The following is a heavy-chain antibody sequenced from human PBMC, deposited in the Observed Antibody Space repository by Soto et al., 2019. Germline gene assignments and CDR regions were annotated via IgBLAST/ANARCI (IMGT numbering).Heavy chain of an antibody. CDR2: ISYDGSNK. CDR3: ARAEHTVIDY. CDR1: GFTFSSYA. V-gene: IGHV3-30-3*01. D-gene: IGHD4-4*01. J-gene: IGHJ4*02. Sequence: QVQLVESGGGVVQPGRSLRLSCAASGFTFSSYAMHWVRQAPGKGLEWVAVISYDGSNKYYADSVKGRFTISRDNSKNTLYLQMNSLRAEDTAVYYCARAEHTVIDYWGKGTLVTVSS.